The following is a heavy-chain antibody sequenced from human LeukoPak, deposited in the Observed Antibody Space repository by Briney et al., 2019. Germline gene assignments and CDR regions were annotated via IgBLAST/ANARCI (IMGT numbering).Heavy chain of an antibody. J-gene: IGHJ4*02. CDR1: GFTFTTYG. D-gene: IGHD6-19*01. CDR3: ATGVAGANSFDF. V-gene: IGHV3-33*01. CDR2: IWYGGNIK. Sequence: GGSLRLSCAASGFTFTTYGMHWVRQAPGKGLEWVAVIWYGGNIKYYADSVKGRFTISRDNSKNTLYLQMNSLRAEDTAVYYCATGVAGANSFDFWGQGTPVTVSS.